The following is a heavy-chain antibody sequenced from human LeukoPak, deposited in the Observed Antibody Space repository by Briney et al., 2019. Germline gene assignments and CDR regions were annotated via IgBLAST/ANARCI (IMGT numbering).Heavy chain of an antibody. CDR2: INPKSGVT. J-gene: IGHJ4*02. V-gene: IGHV1-2*02. D-gene: IGHD5-18*01. CDR1: GYTFTGYY. Sequence: GASVKVSCKASGYTFTGYYMHWVRQAPGQGLEWMGWINPKSGVTNYAQKFQGRVTMTRDTSISTAYMELSRLRSDDTAVYYCAKGIQLWQIDYWGQGTLVTVSS. CDR3: AKGIQLWQIDY.